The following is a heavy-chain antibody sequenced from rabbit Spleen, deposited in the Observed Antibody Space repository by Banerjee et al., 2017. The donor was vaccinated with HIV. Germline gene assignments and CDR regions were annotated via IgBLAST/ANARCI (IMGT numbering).Heavy chain of an antibody. CDR1: GFDFSNYY. J-gene: IGHJ4*01. V-gene: IGHV1S7*01. D-gene: IGHD2-1*01. CDR3: ATYLDFDCDFNL. Sequence: QLVESGGGLVQPGGSLKLSCKASGFDFSNYYMSWVRQAPGKGLEWIGYIDPVFGSAYYASWVNGRFSISIENTQNTLSLQLTSLTAADTATYFCATYLDFDCDFNLWGQGTLVTVS. CDR2: IDPVFGSA.